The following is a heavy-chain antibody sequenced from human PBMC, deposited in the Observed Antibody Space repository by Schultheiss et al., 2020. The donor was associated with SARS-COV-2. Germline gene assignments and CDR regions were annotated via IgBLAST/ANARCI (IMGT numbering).Heavy chain of an antibody. Sequence: SVKVSCKASGGTFSSYAISWVRQAPGQGLEWMGRIIPILGIANYAQKFQGRVTITADKSTSTAYMELSSLRSEDTAVYYCARDAYSSAFDFWGQGTLVTVSS. CDR3: ARDAYSSAFDF. V-gene: IGHV1-69*04. CDR1: GGTFSSYA. D-gene: IGHD6-25*01. J-gene: IGHJ4*02. CDR2: IIPILGIA.